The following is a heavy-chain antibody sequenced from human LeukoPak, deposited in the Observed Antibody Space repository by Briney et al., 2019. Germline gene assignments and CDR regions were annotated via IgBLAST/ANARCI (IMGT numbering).Heavy chain of an antibody. V-gene: IGHV1-69*04. Sequence: ASVKVSCKASGGTFSSYAISWVRQAPGQGLEWMGRNIPILGIANYAQKFQGRVTITADKSTSTAYMELSSLRSEDTAVYYCAYDQRPRDSSGWAQGCYWGQGTLVTVSS. CDR3: AYDQRPRDSSGWAQGCY. J-gene: IGHJ4*02. D-gene: IGHD6-19*01. CDR1: GGTFSSYA. CDR2: NIPILGIA.